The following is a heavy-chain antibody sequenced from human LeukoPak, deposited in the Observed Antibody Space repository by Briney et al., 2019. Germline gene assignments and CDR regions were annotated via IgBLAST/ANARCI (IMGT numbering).Heavy chain of an antibody. CDR2: INYNGDT. Sequence: KPSETLSLTCTVSGGYICSFYWSWIRQPPGKGLEWIGYINYNGDTHYNPSLKGPVTISVDTSKNQFSLKLSSVTAADTAVYFCARVGGPGSFDYWGQGTLVTVSS. D-gene: IGHD2-15*01. CDR3: ARVGGPGSFDY. J-gene: IGHJ4*02. V-gene: IGHV4-59*01. CDR1: GGYICSFY.